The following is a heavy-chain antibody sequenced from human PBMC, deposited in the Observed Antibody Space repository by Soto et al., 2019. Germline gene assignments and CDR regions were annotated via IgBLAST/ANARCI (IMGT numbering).Heavy chain of an antibody. J-gene: IGHJ6*02. D-gene: IGHD3-16*01. CDR3: VMVDNYVTPTPQDV. Sequence: QVQLVQSGDEVKKPGASVKVSCKASGYIFVNYGIAWVRQAPGQGLEWMGWISPYTGNTHSATKVQGRLTMTRETSTSTAYMDLGSLTSDDTAVYYCVMVDNYVTPTPQDVWGQGTTVTVSS. CDR2: ISPYTGNT. V-gene: IGHV1-18*01. CDR1: GYIFVNYG.